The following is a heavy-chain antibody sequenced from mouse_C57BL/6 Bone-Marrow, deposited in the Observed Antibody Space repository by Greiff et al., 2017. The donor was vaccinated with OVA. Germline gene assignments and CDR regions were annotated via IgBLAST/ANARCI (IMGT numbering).Heavy chain of an antibody. J-gene: IGHJ1*03. CDR3: ALYYYGSSHWYFDV. Sequence: QVQLQQPGAELVKPGASVKMSCKASGYTFTSYWITWVKQRPGQGLEWIGDIYPGSGSTNYNEKFKSKATLTVDTSSSTAYMQLSSLTSEDSAVYYGALYYYGSSHWYFDVWGTGTTVTVSS. D-gene: IGHD1-1*01. CDR1: GYTFTSYW. CDR2: IYPGSGST. V-gene: IGHV1-55*01.